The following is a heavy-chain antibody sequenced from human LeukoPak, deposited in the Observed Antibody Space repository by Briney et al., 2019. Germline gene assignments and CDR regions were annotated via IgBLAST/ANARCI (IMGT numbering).Heavy chain of an antibody. J-gene: IGHJ5*02. CDR3: AREARGSNGYYYNS. CDR2: INHSGST. D-gene: IGHD3-22*01. V-gene: IGHV4-34*01. Sequence: SETLSLTCAVYGGAFSSYYWSWIRQPPGKGLEWSGEINHSGSTNYNPSLKSRVTISVDTSKNQFSLKLSSVTAADTAVYYCAREARGSNGYYYNSWGQGTLVTVSS. CDR1: GGAFSSYY.